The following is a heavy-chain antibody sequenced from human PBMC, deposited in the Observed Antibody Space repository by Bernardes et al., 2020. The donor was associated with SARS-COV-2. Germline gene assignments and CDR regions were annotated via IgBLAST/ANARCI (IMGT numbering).Heavy chain of an antibody. CDR3: TTPAVGKSTIDYYYGMDV. V-gene: IGHV3-15*01. CDR2: IKSQSDVFTP. J-gene: IGHJ6*02. D-gene: IGHD3-10*01. CDR1: GFIFNISW. Sequence: GGSLRLSCAVSGFIFNISWMSWVRQAPGKGLEWVGRIKSQSDVFTPDYAAPGKGRFTISRDDSKNTLYRQMNSLKTADSAIYYCTTPAVGKSTIDYYYGMDVWGQGTTVTVSS.